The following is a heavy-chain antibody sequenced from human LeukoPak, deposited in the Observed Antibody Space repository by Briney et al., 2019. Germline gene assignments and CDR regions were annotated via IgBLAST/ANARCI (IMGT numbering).Heavy chain of an antibody. CDR1: GGSMNDDY. V-gene: IGHV4-59*01. Sequence: SETLSLTCTVSGGSMNDDYWSWIRQPPGKGLEWIGYIYYSGSTNYNPSLKSRVTISVDTSNNQFSLWLSSVTAADTAVYYCARDSWSNWFDPWGQGTLVTVSS. CDR2: IYYSGST. D-gene: IGHD2-8*01. J-gene: IGHJ5*02. CDR3: ARDSWSNWFDP.